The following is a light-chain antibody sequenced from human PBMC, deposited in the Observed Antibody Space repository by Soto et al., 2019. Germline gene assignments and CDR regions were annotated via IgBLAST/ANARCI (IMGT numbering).Light chain of an antibody. J-gene: IGKJ4*01. CDR2: GAS. CDR3: QQYGESPPT. CDR1: QSVRNTY. Sequence: EIVLTQSPGTLSLSPGERATLSCRASQSVRNTYVAWYQKKPGQAPRLLVSGASSRATGTPDRYSGSGSGTDFTLTINRLEPEDFAVYFCQQYGESPPTFGGGTKVDIK. V-gene: IGKV3-20*01.